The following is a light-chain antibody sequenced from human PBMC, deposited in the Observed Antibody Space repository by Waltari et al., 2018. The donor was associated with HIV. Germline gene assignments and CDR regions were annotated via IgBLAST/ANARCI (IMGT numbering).Light chain of an antibody. CDR2: DIS. CDR3: HQYGSSPPFT. Sequence: EVVLTQSPATLSLSPGDTATLSCGASQSFTNKYLAWFQQKPGLAPMLLIYDISSRATDIPDRFRGSGSGTDFTLTISRLEPEDFAVYYCHQYGSSPPFTFGGGTKVESK. V-gene: IGKV3D-20*01. J-gene: IGKJ4*01. CDR1: QSFTNKY.